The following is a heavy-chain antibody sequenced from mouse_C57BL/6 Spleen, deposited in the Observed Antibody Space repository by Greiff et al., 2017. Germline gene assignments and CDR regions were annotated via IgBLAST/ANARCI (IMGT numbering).Heavy chain of an antibody. Sequence: EVQLQQSGAELVRPGASVKLSCTASGFNIKDYYMHWVKQRPEQGLEWIGRIDPEDGDTEYAPKFQGKDTMTADTSSNTAYLQLSSLTSEDTAVYYCTTDYYGPYYFDYWGQGTTLTVSS. D-gene: IGHD1-1*01. CDR3: TTDYYGPYYFDY. CDR2: IDPEDGDT. J-gene: IGHJ2*01. CDR1: GFNIKDYY. V-gene: IGHV14-1*01.